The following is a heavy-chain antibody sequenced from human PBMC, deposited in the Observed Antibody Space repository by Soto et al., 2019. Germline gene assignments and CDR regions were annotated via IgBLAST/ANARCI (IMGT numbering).Heavy chain of an antibody. CDR3: ARIPVDTSMIYWLDP. CDR2: IYYSGNT. D-gene: IGHD5-18*01. V-gene: IGHV4-61*08. J-gene: IGHJ5*02. CDR1: GCSVSSGAYY. Sequence: SETLSLTCTVSGCSVSSGAYYWSWIRQPPGKGLEWIGYIYYSGNTNYNPSLKSRVIISVDTSKNLFSLKLTSVTAADTAVYYCARIPVDTSMIYWLDPWGQGTLVTVS.